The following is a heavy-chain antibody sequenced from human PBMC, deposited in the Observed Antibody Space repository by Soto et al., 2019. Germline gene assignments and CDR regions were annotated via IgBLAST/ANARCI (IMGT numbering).Heavy chain of an antibody. CDR2: ISYDGSNK. Sequence: PGGSLRLSCAASGFTFSSYGMHWVRQAPGKGLEWVAVISYDGSNKYYADSVKGRFTISRDNSKNTLYLQMNSLRAEDTAVYYCAKDQFGYCSGGSCYGFADYWGQGTLVTVSS. D-gene: IGHD2-15*01. V-gene: IGHV3-30*18. CDR3: AKDQFGYCSGGSCYGFADY. J-gene: IGHJ4*02. CDR1: GFTFSSYG.